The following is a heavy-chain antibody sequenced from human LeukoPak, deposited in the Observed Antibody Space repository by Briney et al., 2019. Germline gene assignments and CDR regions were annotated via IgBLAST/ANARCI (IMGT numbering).Heavy chain of an antibody. Sequence: GESLKISCKGSGYSFTSYWIGWVRQMPGKGLGWVGIIYPGDSDTRYSPSFQGQVTISADKSISTAYLQWSSLKASDTAMYYCARTSYYYGSGSYYIGWFDPWGQGTLVTVSS. D-gene: IGHD3-10*01. CDR2: IYPGDSDT. J-gene: IGHJ5*02. CDR1: GYSFTSYW. V-gene: IGHV5-51*01. CDR3: ARTSYYYGSGSYYIGWFDP.